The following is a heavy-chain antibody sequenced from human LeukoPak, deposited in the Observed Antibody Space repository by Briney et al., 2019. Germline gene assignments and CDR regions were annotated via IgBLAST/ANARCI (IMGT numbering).Heavy chain of an antibody. Sequence: PSETLSLTCTVSGASITSYYWSWVRQPPGKGMEWIGYMHYSGKTKYNPSPTSRATISVDTSKNHFSLKLSSVTAAGTAVYYCARFFGSGSYYNALPYWFDPCGQGTLVTVSS. V-gene: IGHV4-59*01. CDR2: MHYSGKT. CDR3: ARFFGSGSYYNALPYWFDP. J-gene: IGHJ5*02. D-gene: IGHD3-10*01. CDR1: GASITSYY.